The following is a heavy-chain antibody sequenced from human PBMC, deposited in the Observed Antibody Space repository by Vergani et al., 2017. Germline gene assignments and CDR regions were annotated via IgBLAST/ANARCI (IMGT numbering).Heavy chain of an antibody. CDR3: AREGRIDAEGTELDY. Sequence: EVQLVDSGGGLVQPGGSLRLSCAASGFTFSRHWMHWVRQAPGKGLVWVSRVNPEGTNTPYADSVKGRFTISRDNAKNMMYLQLNSLRDEDTAVYYCAREGRIDAEGTELDYWGQGTLVTVSS. CDR2: VNPEGTNT. CDR1: GFTFSRHW. J-gene: IGHJ4*02. D-gene: IGHD1-14*01. V-gene: IGHV3-74*01.